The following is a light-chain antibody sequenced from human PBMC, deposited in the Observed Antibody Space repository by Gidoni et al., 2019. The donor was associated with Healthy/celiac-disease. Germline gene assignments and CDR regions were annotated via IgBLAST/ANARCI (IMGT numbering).Light chain of an antibody. CDR3: QQRSNGVT. CDR1: QRVSSY. Sequence: EIVLTQSPATLSFSPGERATLSCRASQRVSSYLAWYQQKPGQSHRLRIYDASNRATGIPARCSGSVSGTDFTLTISSLEPEDFAVYYCQQRSNGVTFGPGTKVDIK. J-gene: IGKJ3*01. CDR2: DAS. V-gene: IGKV3-11*01.